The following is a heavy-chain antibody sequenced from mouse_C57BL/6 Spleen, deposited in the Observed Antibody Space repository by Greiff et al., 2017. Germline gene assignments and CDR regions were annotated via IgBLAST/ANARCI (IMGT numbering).Heavy chain of an antibody. CDR2: ISSGSSTI. V-gene: IGHV5-17*01. Sequence: EVQGVESGGGLVKPGGSLKLSCAASGFTFSDYGMHWVRQAPEKGLEWVAYISSGSSTIYYADTVKGRFTIARDNAKNTLFLQMTSLRSEDTAMYYCARDDYDDGGYFDVWGTGTTVTVSS. CDR1: GFTFSDYG. D-gene: IGHD2-4*01. CDR3: ARDDYDDGGYFDV. J-gene: IGHJ1*03.